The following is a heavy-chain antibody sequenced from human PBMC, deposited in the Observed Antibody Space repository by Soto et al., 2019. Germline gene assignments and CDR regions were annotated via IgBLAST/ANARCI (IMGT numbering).Heavy chain of an antibody. J-gene: IGHJ4*02. D-gene: IGHD2-21*02. Sequence: RASVKVSCKASGHTFTGHHMHWVRQAPGQGLEWMGLIDLDIGDTKYAQKFPGPVTSTSDTCITTAYMELRGLRSDDTAVYYCALEPTWTAGFDYGGQGPLVTVS. V-gene: IGHV1-2*02. CDR3: ALEPTWTAGFDY. CDR2: IDLDIGDT. CDR1: GHTFTGHH.